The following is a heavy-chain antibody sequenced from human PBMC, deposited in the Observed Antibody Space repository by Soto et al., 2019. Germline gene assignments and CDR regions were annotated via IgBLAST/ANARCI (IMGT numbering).Heavy chain of an antibody. CDR1: GFTFSRNW. CDR3: ASYSLILSMMGDLAFDM. CDR2: INSDGSTT. Sequence: EVQLVESGGGLVQPGGSLRLSCAASGFTFSRNWMHWVRQAPGKGLVWVSRINSDGSTTDYADTVKGRFTTSRDNAKNTLYLQMNSLRVEYPAVYYCASYSLILSMMGDLAFDMWGPGTVGTVSS. J-gene: IGHJ3*02. V-gene: IGHV3-74*02. D-gene: IGHD3-22*01.